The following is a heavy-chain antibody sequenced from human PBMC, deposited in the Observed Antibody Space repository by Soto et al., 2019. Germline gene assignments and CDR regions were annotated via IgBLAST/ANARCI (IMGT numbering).Heavy chain of an antibody. Sequence: PGGSLRLSCAASGFTFTTNAMSWVRQAPGKGLEWVSAISGSGGSTYYVDSVKGRFTISRDNSKNTLYLQMNSLRAEDTAVYYCAKSLRGIINDFDYWGQGTQVTVSS. CDR2: ISGSGGST. J-gene: IGHJ4*02. D-gene: IGHD3-10*01. V-gene: IGHV3-23*01. CDR3: AKSLRGIINDFDY. CDR1: GFTFTTNA.